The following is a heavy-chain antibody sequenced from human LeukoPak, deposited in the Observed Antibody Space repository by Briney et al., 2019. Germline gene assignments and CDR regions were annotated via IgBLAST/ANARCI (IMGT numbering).Heavy chain of an antibody. CDR2: IRSKTHSYAT. D-gene: IGHD6-19*01. Sequence: SGGSLRLSCAASGFNFSGSAIHWVRQASGKGLEWVGRIRSKTHSYATTYAASLKGRFTISRDNAKNSLYLQMNSLRAEDTAVYYCARGGTAVAGTGGAFDIWGQGTMVTVSS. CDR3: ARGGTAVAGTGGAFDI. CDR1: GFNFSGSA. J-gene: IGHJ3*02. V-gene: IGHV3-73*01.